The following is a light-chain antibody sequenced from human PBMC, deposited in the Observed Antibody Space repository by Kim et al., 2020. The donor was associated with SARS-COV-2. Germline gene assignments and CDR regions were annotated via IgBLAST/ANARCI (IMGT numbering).Light chain of an antibody. J-gene: IGLJ3*02. Sequence: ELTQPPSASGTPGQRVTISCSGSNSNIGNKFVYWYRQLPGTAPKLLIYRSNQRPSGVPDRFSGSKSGTSASLAISGLRSEDEAYYYCATWDDSLNSGVFGGGTQLTVL. V-gene: IGLV1-47*01. CDR1: NSNIGNKF. CDR2: RSN. CDR3: ATWDDSLNSGV.